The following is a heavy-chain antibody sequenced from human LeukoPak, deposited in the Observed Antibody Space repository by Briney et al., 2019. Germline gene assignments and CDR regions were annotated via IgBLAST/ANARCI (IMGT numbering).Heavy chain of an antibody. CDR2: IYTGGNT. CDR3: ARVYNYGFDY. V-gene: IGHV3-53*01. CDR1: EFIVSSSH. D-gene: IGHD5-18*01. J-gene: IGHJ4*02. Sequence: GGSLRLSCAAPEFIVSSSHISWVRPAPGKGLEWVSVIYTGGNTYYADSVKGRFTVSRDNSKNTLYLQMNSLRAEDTAVYYCARVYNYGFDYWGPGTLVTVSS.